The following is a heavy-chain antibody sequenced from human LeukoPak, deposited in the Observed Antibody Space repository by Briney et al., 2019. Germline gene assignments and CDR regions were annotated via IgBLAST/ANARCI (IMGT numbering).Heavy chain of an antibody. CDR2: IYYRGST. CDR1: GGSISRSY. Sequence: SETLSLTCTVSGGSISRSYWSWIRQPPGMGLEWPGYIYYRGSTNYNPSLKSRVTISVDTSKNQISLRLSSVTAADTAVYYCAREGGFYRPLDYSGQGTLVTVSS. D-gene: IGHD3-3*01. CDR3: AREGGFYRPLDY. J-gene: IGHJ4*02. V-gene: IGHV4-59*12.